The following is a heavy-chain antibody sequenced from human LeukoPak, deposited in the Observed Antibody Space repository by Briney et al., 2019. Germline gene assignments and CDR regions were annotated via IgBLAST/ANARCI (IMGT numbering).Heavy chain of an antibody. CDR3: ARDSGGYYKDV. CDR2: IYYSGST. D-gene: IGHD3-10*01. CDR1: GGSISSYY. J-gene: IGHJ6*03. V-gene: IGHV4-59*01. Sequence: SETLSLTCTVSGGSISSYYWSWIRQPPGKGLEWIGYIYYSGSTNYNPSLKSRVTISVDTSKNQFSLKLSSVTAADTAVYYCARDSGGYYKDVWGKGTTVTVSS.